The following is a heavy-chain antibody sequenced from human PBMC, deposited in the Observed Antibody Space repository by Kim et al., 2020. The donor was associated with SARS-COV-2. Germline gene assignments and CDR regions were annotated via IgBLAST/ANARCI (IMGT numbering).Heavy chain of an antibody. CDR3: ARESERITIFGVAAIPVYGMDV. D-gene: IGHD3-3*01. CDR2: IYHSGST. Sequence: SETLSLTCAVSGGSISSSNWWSWVRQPPGKGLEWIGEIYHSGSTNYNPSLKSRVTISVDKSKNQFSLKLSSVTAADTAVYYCARESERITIFGVAAIPVYGMDVWGQGTTVTVSS. V-gene: IGHV4-4*02. J-gene: IGHJ6*02. CDR1: GGSISSSNW.